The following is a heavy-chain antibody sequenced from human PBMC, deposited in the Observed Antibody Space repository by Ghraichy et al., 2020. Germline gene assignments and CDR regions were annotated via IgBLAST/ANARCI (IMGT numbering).Heavy chain of an antibody. V-gene: IGHV4-61*01. CDR1: GGSVSSGSYY. D-gene: IGHD3-3*01. CDR3: ARAGGITIFGVVIEAGMDV. CDR2: IYYSGST. Sequence: SETLSLTCTVSGGSVSSGSYYWSWIRQPPGKGLEWIGYIYYSGSTNYNPSLKSRVTISVDTSKNQFSLKLSSVTAADTAVHYCARAGGITIFGVVIEAGMDVWGKETTVTVSS. J-gene: IGHJ6*04.